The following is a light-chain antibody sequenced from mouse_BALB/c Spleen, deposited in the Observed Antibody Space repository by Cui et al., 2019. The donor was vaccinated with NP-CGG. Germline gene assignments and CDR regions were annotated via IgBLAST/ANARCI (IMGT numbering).Light chain of an antibody. CDR2: GTN. Sequence: QPVLTQQSALTTSPGETVTFTCRSSTGAVTTSNYANWVQEKPDHLFTGLIGGTNNRAPGVPARFSGSLIGDKAALTITGAQTEDEAIYFCALWYSNHWVFGGGTKLTVL. CDR1: TGAVTTSNY. V-gene: IGLV1*01. J-gene: IGLJ1*01. CDR3: ALWYSNHWV.